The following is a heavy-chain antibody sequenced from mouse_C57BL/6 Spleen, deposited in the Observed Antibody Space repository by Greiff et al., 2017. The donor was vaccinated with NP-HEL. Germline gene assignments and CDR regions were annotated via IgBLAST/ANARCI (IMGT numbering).Heavy chain of an antibody. CDR3: AARDYYGSRYFDV. CDR1: GYTFTDYN. D-gene: IGHD1-1*01. J-gene: IGHJ1*03. CDR2: INPNNGGT. Sequence: VPLPPSGPELVKPGASVTMSCTASGYTFTDYNLHWLKPIPVNILAWIGYINPNNGGTSYNQKFKGKATLTVNKSSSTAYMELRSLTSEDSAVYYCAARDYYGSRYFDVWGTGTTVTVSS. V-gene: IGHV1-22*01.